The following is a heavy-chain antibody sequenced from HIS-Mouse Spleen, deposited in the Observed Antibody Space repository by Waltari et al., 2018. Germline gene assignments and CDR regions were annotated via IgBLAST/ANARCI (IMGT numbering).Heavy chain of an antibody. D-gene: IGHD3-10*01. V-gene: IGHV3-30*18. J-gene: IGHJ1*01. CDR2: ISYDGSNK. CDR3: AKDRITMVRGVIITRYFQH. CDR1: GFTFSSYG. Sequence: QVQLVESGGGVVQPGRSLRLSCAASGFTFSSYGMHWVRQAPGKGLEWVAVISYDGSNKYYADSVKGRFTISRDNSKNTLYLQMNSLRAEDTAVYYCAKDRITMVRGVIITRYFQHWGQGTLVTVSS.